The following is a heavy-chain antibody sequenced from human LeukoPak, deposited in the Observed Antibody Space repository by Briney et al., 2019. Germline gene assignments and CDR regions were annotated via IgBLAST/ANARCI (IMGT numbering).Heavy chain of an antibody. J-gene: IGHJ1*01. CDR3: AGRGHRYSRD. D-gene: IGHD2-15*01. Sequence: KPSETLSLTCTVSGDSVTSGYWSWIRQPLGKGLEWIGYIYDSGITDYNPSLKSRLTISVDTSNNQFSLNLSSVTAADTAVYYCAGRGHRYSRDWGQGILVTVSS. CDR2: IYDSGIT. V-gene: IGHV4-4*09. CDR1: GDSVTSGY.